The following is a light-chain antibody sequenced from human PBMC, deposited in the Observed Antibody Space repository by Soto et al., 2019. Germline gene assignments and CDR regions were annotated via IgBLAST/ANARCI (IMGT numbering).Light chain of an antibody. J-gene: IGKJ1*01. CDR2: AAS. V-gene: IGKV3-20*01. CDR3: QHYVDSTWG. CDR1: QPFNSNY. Sequence: EIVLTQFPDSLSLAPGERATLSCRASQPFNSNYLAWYQERPGQPPRLLIYAASSRAAGIPDRFSGSVSGTDFILTISRLEPEDFAVYYCQHYVDSTWGFGQGTKVDIK.